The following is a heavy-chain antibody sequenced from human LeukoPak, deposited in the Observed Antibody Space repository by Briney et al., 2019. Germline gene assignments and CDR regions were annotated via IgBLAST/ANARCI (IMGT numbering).Heavy chain of an antibody. D-gene: IGHD3-22*01. V-gene: IGHV3-23*01. CDR2: ISGSGGST. Sequence: GGSLRLSCAASGFTFSSYAMNWVRQAPGKGLEWVSVISGSGGSTSYADSVKGRFTISRDTSKNTLYLQMNSLRAEDTAVYYCARASDYYDSSGYYYGVSDYWGQGTLVTVSS. CDR3: ARASDYYDSSGYYYGVSDY. J-gene: IGHJ4*02. CDR1: GFTFSSYA.